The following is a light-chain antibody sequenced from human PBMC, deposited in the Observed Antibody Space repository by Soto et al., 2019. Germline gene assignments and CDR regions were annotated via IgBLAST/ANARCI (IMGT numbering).Light chain of an antibody. Sequence: DIQMTQSPSCLSTSXGDGSTSTSQASQNINNYLNWYQQKPGRAPKLLIYDASNLEAGVPSRFRGSGSGTDFTFTISRLQPEDIATYYCQQYENLPTFGQGTRLEIK. CDR3: QQYENLPT. CDR2: DAS. CDR1: QNINNY. J-gene: IGKJ5*01. V-gene: IGKV1-33*01.